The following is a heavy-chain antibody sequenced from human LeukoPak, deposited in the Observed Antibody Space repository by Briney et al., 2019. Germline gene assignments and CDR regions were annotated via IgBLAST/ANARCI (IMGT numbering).Heavy chain of an antibody. D-gene: IGHD5-12*01. CDR2: INHSGST. CDR3: ARGPPGGSRRDGYNFPRFGY. Sequence: PGGSLRLSCAASGFTFSSYAMSWVRQPPGKGLEGIGEINHSGSTNYNPSLKSRVTISVDTSKNQFSLKLSSVTAADTAVYYCARGPPGGSRRDGYNFPRFGYWGQGTLVTVSS. V-gene: IGHV4-34*01. J-gene: IGHJ4*02. CDR1: GFTFSSYA.